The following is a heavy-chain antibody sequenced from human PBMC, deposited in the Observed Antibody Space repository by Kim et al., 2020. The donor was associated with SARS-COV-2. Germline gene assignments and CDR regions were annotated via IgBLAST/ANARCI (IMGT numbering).Heavy chain of an antibody. CDR3: TRVPGTPLAFWDAFD. CDR1: GFTFSDCA. D-gene: IGHD1-1*01. CDR2: IRSKAHGYAT. V-gene: IGHV3-73*01. J-gene: IGHJ3*02. Sequence: GGSLRLSCGASGFTFSDCAMHWVRQASGKGLEWVGLIRSKAHGYATAYIESGRGRFTISRDDSRNTAYLQMNSLKTEDTAVYYGTRVPGTPLAFWDAFD.